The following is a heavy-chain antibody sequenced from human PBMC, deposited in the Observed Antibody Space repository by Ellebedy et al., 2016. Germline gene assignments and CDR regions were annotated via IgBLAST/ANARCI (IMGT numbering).Heavy chain of an antibody. D-gene: IGHD3-10*01. CDR2: ISSSSSYI. J-gene: IGHJ4*02. V-gene: IGHV3-21*01. CDR1: GFTFSSYS. CDR3: ARGDMVRGVIYGY. Sequence: GGSLRLSXAASGFTFSSYSMNWVRQAPGKGLEWVSSISSSSSYIYYADSVKGRFTISRDNAKNSLYLQMNSLRAEDTAVYYCARGDMVRGVIYGYWGQGTLVTVSS.